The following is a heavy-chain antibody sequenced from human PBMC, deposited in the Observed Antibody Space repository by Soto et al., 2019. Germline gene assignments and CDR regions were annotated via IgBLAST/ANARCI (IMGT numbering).Heavy chain of an antibody. CDR3: ARRRTAARLHYYYYSMDV. V-gene: IGHV5-10-1*01. Sequence: GSGCNFTHYASTSVRQKNRHVREWMGRIDPSDSYTNYSPSFQGHVTISADKSISTAYLQWSSLKASDTAMYYCARRRTAARLHYYYYSMDVRGQGTAVTVSS. CDR1: GCNFTHYA. J-gene: IGHJ6*02. D-gene: IGHD6-6*01. CDR2: IDPSDSYT.